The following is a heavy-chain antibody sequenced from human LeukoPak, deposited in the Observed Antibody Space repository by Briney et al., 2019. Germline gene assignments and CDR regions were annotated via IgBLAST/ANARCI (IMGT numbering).Heavy chain of an antibody. V-gene: IGHV4-30-4*08. CDR1: GGSISSGGYY. CDR3: AREDDSSGSIGGFDI. D-gene: IGHD3-22*01. Sequence: PSQTLSLTCTVSGGSISSGGYYWSWIRQPPGTGLEWIGYIYYSGSTYYNPSLKSRVTISVDTSKNQFSLKLSSVTAADTAVYYCAREDDSSGSIGGFDIWGQGTMVTVSS. CDR2: IYYSGST. J-gene: IGHJ3*02.